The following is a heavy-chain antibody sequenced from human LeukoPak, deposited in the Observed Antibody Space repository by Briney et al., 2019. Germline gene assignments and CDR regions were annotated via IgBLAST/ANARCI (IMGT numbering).Heavy chain of an antibody. D-gene: IGHD4-23*01. Sequence: GGSLRLSCVASGLSFNSYGMTWVRQAPSKGLEWVAFIWYDGGNKYYADSVKGRFTISRDNSKNAVYLQMDSLRAEDTAIYYCAKDHGGNSWYYFDFWGQGTLVTVSS. V-gene: IGHV3-30*02. CDR1: GLSFNSYG. J-gene: IGHJ4*02. CDR2: IWYDGGNK. CDR3: AKDHGGNSWYYFDF.